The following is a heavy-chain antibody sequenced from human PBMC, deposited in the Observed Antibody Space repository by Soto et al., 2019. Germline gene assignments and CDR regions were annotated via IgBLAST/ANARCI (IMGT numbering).Heavy chain of an antibody. D-gene: IGHD3-9*01. Sequence: QVQLQESGPGLVKPSQTLSLTCSVSGGSISSSDSYWSWIRQHPGKGLEWFGYIYHSGSTYYNPSLKSRVTMSIDTSKNQFSLKLTSVTAADTAVYSCARGRHYDISTGLNWFDPWGQGTLVTVSS. V-gene: IGHV4-31*03. J-gene: IGHJ5*02. CDR2: IYHSGST. CDR3: ARGRHYDISTGLNWFDP. CDR1: GGSISSSDSY.